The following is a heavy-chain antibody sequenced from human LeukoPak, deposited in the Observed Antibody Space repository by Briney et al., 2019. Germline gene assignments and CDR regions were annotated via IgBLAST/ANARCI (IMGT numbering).Heavy chain of an antibody. CDR2: INSDGSST. J-gene: IGHJ4*02. Sequence: GGSLRLSCAASGFTFGSYWMHWVRQAPGKGLVWVSRINSDGSSTSYADSVKGRFTISRDNAKNTLYLQMNSLRAEDTAVYYCARVWYDDYFDYWGQGTLVTVSS. CDR3: ARVWYDDYFDY. V-gene: IGHV3-74*01. D-gene: IGHD3-16*01. CDR1: GFTFGSYW.